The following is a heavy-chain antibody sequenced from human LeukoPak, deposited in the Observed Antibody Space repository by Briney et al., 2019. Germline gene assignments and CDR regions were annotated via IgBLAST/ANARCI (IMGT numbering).Heavy chain of an antibody. CDR3: ARGPGGVVPEALDY. CDR1: GFTFSSYS. D-gene: IGHD2-2*01. CDR2: ISSSSYI. Sequence: PGGSLRLSCAASGFTFSSYSMNWVRQAPGKGLEWVSSISSSSYIYYADSVKGRFTISRDNAKNSLYLQMNSLRAEDTAVYYCARGPGGVVPEALDYWGQGTLVTVSS. V-gene: IGHV3-21*01. J-gene: IGHJ4*02.